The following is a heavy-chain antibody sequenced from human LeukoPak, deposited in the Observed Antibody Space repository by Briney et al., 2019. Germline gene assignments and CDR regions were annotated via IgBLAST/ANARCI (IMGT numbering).Heavy chain of an antibody. D-gene: IGHD5-12*01. CDR2: INHSGST. CDR1: GGSFSGYY. V-gene: IGHV4-34*01. Sequence: SETLSLTCAVYGGSFSGYYWSWIRQPPGKGLEWIGEINHSGSTNYNPSLKSRVTISVDTSKNQFSLKLSSVTAADTAVYYCARALDIVATITPIDYWGQGTLVTVSS. J-gene: IGHJ4*02. CDR3: ARALDIVATITPIDY.